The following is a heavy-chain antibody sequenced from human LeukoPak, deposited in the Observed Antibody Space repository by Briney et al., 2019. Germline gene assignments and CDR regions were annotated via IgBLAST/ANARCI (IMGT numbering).Heavy chain of an antibody. Sequence: PGGSLRLSCAASGFTFSSYAMSWVRQAPGKGLEWVSAISGSGGSTYYADSVKGRFTISRDNSKNTLYLQMNSLRAEDTAVYYCAKDQDIVVVVAAGHFDYWGQGTLVTVSS. D-gene: IGHD2-15*01. CDR2: ISGSGGST. J-gene: IGHJ4*02. CDR3: AKDQDIVVVVAAGHFDY. CDR1: GFTFSSYA. V-gene: IGHV3-23*01.